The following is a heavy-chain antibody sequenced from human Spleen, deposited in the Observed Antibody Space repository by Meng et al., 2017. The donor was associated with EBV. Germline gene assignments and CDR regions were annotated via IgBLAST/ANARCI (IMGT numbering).Heavy chain of an antibody. Sequence: QVHLHGSGPGLVKPSQTLSLTCAFSGDSINSGGYYWSWIRQPPGKGLEWIGYIYYSGTTYYNPSLKRRVTISVDTSKNQFSLKLSSVTAADTAVYYCAKFALYGYYYFEYWGQGTLVTVSS. CDR1: GDSINSGGYY. CDR2: IYYSGTT. J-gene: IGHJ4*02. V-gene: IGHV4-30-4*01. CDR3: AKFALYGYYYFEY. D-gene: IGHD3-16*02.